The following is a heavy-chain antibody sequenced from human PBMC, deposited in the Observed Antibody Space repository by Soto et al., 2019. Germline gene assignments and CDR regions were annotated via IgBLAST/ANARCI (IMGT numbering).Heavy chain of an antibody. V-gene: IGHV3-30*03. CDR2: ISYDGSNK. CDR1: GFTFSSYG. CDR3: ARYIPGVRYYGMDV. D-gene: IGHD2-2*01. J-gene: IGHJ6*02. Sequence: GGSLRLSCAASGFTFSSYGMHWVRQAPGKGLGWVAVISYDGSNKYYADSVKGRFTISRDNSKNTLYLQMNSLRAEDTAVYYCARYIPGVRYYGMDVWGQGTTVTVSS.